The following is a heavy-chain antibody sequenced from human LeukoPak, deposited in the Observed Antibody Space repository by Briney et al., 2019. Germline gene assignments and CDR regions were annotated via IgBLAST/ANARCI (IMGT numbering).Heavy chain of an antibody. D-gene: IGHD5-18*01. V-gene: IGHV1-46*01. CDR2: INPSGGST. J-gene: IGHJ4*02. Sequence: ASVKVSCKASGYTFTSYYMHWVRQAPGQGLEWMGIINPSGGSTSYAQKFQGRVTMTRDTPTSTVYMELSSLRSEDTAVYYCARGDTAMVTRQGFDYWGQGTLVTVSS. CDR1: GYTFTSYY. CDR3: ARGDTAMVTRQGFDY.